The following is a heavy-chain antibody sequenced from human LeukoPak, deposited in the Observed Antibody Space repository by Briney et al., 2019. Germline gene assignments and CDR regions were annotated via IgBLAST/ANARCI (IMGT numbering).Heavy chain of an antibody. CDR2: ISGTGGTT. D-gene: IGHD6-19*01. CDR3: ARRSGIAVAGAFDY. CDR1: GFTFSSYG. V-gene: IGHV3-23*01. Sequence: GGSLRLSCAASGFTFSSYGMSWVRHAPGKGLEWVSAISGTGGTTYYADSVKGRFTISTDNSKNTLYLQMNSLRAEDTAVYYCARRSGIAVAGAFDYWGQGTLVTVSS. J-gene: IGHJ4*02.